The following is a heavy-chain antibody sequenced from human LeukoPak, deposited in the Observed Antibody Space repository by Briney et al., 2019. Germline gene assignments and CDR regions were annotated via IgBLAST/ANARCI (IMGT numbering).Heavy chain of an antibody. J-gene: IGHJ6*02. D-gene: IGHD3-3*01. V-gene: IGHV4-59*01. CDR3: ARDWRGFDYYYGMDV. CDR2: IYYSGST. Sequence: KPSETLSLTCTVYGGSISSSYWSWIRQCPGKGLEWIGYIYYSGSTNYNPSLKSRVTISVDTSKNQFSLKLSSVTAADTAVYFCARDWRGFDYYYGMDVWGQGTTVTVSS. CDR1: GGSISSSY.